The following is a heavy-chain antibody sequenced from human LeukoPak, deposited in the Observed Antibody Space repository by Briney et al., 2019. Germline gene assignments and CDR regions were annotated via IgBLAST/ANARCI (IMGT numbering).Heavy chain of an antibody. CDR1: GFTFNNYW. CDR3: ARAVGSSGCDY. CDR2: ISQDGSEK. J-gene: IGHJ4*02. Sequence: PGGSLRLSCAASGFTFNNYWLTWVRQAPGKGLELVAKISQDGSEKYYVDSVKGRFTISRDSGKNSLYLQMNSLRAEDTAVYYCARAVGSSGCDYWGQGTLVTVSS. D-gene: IGHD6-19*01. V-gene: IGHV3-7*01.